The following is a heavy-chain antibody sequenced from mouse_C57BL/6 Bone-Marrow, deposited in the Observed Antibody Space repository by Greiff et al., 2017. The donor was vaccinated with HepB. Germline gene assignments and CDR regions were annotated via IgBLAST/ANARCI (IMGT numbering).Heavy chain of an antibody. CDR2: INPNNGGT. J-gene: IGHJ3*01. D-gene: IGHD2-3*01. CDR1: GYTFTDYN. Sequence: EVKLMESGPELVKPGASVKIPCKASGYTFTDYNMDWVKQSHGKSLEWIGDINPNNGGTIYNQKFKGKATLTVDKSSSTAYMELRSLTSEDTAVYYCARRDGYYLAYWGQGTLVTVSA. V-gene: IGHV1-18*01. CDR3: ARRDGYYLAY.